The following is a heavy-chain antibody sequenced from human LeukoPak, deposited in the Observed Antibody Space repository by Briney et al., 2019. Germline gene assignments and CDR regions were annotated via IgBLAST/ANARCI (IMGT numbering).Heavy chain of an antibody. Sequence: GGSLRLSCAASGFIYSSYWMSWVRQAPGMGLEWVANIKQDGSEKYYVDSVKGRFTITRDNAKNSLYLQMNSLRAEDTAVYYCARWESPAAGTTFDSWGHGTLVTVSS. CDR3: ARWESPAAGTTFDS. CDR2: IKQDGSEK. V-gene: IGHV3-7*01. CDR1: GFIYSSYW. J-gene: IGHJ4*01. D-gene: IGHD6-13*01.